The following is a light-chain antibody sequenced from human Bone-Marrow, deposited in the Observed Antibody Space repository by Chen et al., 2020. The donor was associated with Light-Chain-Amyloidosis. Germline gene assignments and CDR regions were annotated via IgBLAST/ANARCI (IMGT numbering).Light chain of an antibody. CDR2: DDS. CDR3: QVWDRSSDRPV. CDR1: NIGSTS. V-gene: IGLV3-21*02. Sequence: YVLTQPSSVSVAPGQTATIACGGNNIGSTSVHWYQQTPGQAPLLVVYDDSDRPSGIPERLSGYNSGNTATLTISRVEAGDEADYYCQVWDRSSDRPVFGGGTKLTVL. J-gene: IGLJ3*02.